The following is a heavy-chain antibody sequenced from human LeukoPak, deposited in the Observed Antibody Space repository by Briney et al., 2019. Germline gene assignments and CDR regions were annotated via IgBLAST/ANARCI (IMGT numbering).Heavy chain of an antibody. CDR3: ARPALPRYCSGGSCGFDP. CDR1: GYTFTTYG. Sequence: WASVKVSCKAPGYTFTTYGISWVRQAPGQGLEWMGRINPNSGGTNYAQKFQGRVTMTRDTSISTAYMELSRLRSDDTAVYYCARPALPRYCSGGSCGFDPWGQGTLVTVSS. V-gene: IGHV1-2*06. J-gene: IGHJ5*02. CDR2: INPNSGGT. D-gene: IGHD2-15*01.